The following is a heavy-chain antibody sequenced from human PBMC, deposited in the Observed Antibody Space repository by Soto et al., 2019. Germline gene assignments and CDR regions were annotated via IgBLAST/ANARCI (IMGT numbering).Heavy chain of an antibody. J-gene: IGHJ6*02. CDR3: ARDSVYSSEDSYGYIWGWNYYYGMDV. V-gene: IGHV3-48*02. Sequence: GGSLRLSCAASGFTFSSYSMNWVRQAPGKGLEWVSYISSSSSTIYYADSVKGRFTISRDNAKNSLYLQMNSLRDEDTAVYYCARDSVYSSEDSYGYIWGWNYYYGMDVWGQGTTVTVSS. D-gene: IGHD5-18*01. CDR1: GFTFSSYS. CDR2: ISSSSSTI.